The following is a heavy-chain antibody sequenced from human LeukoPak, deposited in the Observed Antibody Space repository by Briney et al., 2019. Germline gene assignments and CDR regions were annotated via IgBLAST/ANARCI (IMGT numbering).Heavy chain of an antibody. CDR3: AREGTYGWYNWFDP. CDR1: GGSISGYY. V-gene: IGHV4-59*01. Sequence: SETLSLTCTVSGGSISGYYWSWIRQPPGKGLEWIGYMYRTGSTNYNPSLKSRVTITPDTSKNQFSLRLTSVTAADTAVYYCAREGTYGWYNWFDPWGQGTLATVSS. CDR2: MYRTGST. D-gene: IGHD6-19*01. J-gene: IGHJ5*02.